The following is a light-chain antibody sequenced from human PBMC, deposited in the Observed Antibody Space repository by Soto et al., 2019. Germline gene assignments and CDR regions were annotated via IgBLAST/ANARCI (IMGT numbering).Light chain of an antibody. CDR3: SSFVDGTSYV. CDR2: EGN. J-gene: IGLJ1*01. Sequence: QSALTQPASVSGSPGQSITISCTGTSSDVGSYNLVSWYQQHPGKAPKLMIYEGNKRPSGVPDRFSGSKSGNTASLTVSGLQPEYEAEYFCSSFVDGTSYVFGTGTKVTVL. V-gene: IGLV2-23*01. CDR1: SSDVGSYNL.